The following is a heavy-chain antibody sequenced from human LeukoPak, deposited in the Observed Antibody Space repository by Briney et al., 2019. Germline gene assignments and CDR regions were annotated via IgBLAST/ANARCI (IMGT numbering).Heavy chain of an antibody. J-gene: IGHJ4*02. CDR2: TYPGDSDT. D-gene: IGHD1-14*01. Sequence: GESLKISYEGSGYSFTNYWIGWVRQMPGKGLEWMGVTYPGDSDTRYSPSFQGLVTISADKSISTAYLQWSSLKASDTAMYFCARIGETNPLDYWGQGTLVTVSS. V-gene: IGHV5-51*01. CDR1: GYSFTNYW. CDR3: ARIGETNPLDY.